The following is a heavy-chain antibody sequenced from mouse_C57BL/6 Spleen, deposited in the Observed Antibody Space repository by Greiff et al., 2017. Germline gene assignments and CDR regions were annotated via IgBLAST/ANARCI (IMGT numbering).Heavy chain of an antibody. J-gene: IGHJ2*01. V-gene: IGHV1-26*01. D-gene: IGHD2-1*01. Sequence: EVQLQQSGPELVKPGASVKISCKASGYTFTDYYMNWVKQSHGKSLEWIGDINPINGGTSYNQKFKGKATLTVDKSSSTAYMELRSLTSEDSAVYYCARTGNYKYYFDYWGQGTTLTVSS. CDR3: ARTGNYKYYFDY. CDR1: GYTFTDYY. CDR2: INPINGGT.